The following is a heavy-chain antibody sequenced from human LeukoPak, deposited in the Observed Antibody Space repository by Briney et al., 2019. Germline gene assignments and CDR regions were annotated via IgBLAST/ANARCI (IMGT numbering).Heavy chain of an antibody. D-gene: IGHD6-13*01. J-gene: IGHJ4*02. CDR1: GFTFSSYE. Sequence: PGGSLRLSCAASGFTFSSYEMNWVRQAPGKGLEWVSYISSSGSTIYYADSVKGRFTISRGNAKNSLYLQMNSLRAEDTAVYYCARVVGVSIAAAGAYFDYRGQGTLVTVSS. V-gene: IGHV3-48*03. CDR3: ARVVGVSIAAAGAYFDY. CDR2: ISSSGSTI.